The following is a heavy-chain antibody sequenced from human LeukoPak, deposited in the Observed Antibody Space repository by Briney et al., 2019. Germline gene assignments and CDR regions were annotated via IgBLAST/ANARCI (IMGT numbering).Heavy chain of an antibody. D-gene: IGHD2-2*01. CDR3: ARVYCSSTSCSEYYFDY. J-gene: IGHJ4*02. CDR2: IIPIFGTA. Sequence: GSSVKVSCKASGGTFSSYAISWVRQAPGQGLEWMGGIIPIFGTANYAQKFQGRVTITADESTSTAYMELSSLRSEDTAVYYCARVYCSSTSCSEYYFDYWGQGTLVTVSS. CDR1: GGTFSSYA. V-gene: IGHV1-69*01.